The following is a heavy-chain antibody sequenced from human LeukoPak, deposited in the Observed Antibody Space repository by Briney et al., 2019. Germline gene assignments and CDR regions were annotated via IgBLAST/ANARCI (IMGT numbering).Heavy chain of an antibody. Sequence: PGGSLRLFCAASGLIPFNSYSMGWVRQAPGKGLEWVSAITSSGENTYYAVSVKGRFTISRDNSKNMVYLQMNSMRAQDTATYYCAKMQGYFDYWGQGSLVTVSS. CDR2: ITSSGENT. V-gene: IGHV3-23*01. J-gene: IGHJ4*02. CDR1: GLIPFNSYS. CDR3: AKMQGYFDY.